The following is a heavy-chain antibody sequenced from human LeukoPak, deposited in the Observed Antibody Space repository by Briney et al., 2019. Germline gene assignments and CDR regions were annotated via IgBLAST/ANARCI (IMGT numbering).Heavy chain of an antibody. CDR3: AKSSGYSGSYSADY. CDR1: GFTFSSYW. D-gene: IGHD1-26*01. Sequence: GGSLRLSCAASGFTFSSYWMHWVRQAPGKGLVWVSRINSDGSSTSYADSVRGRVTISRDNAKNTLYLQMNSLRAEDTAVYYCAKSSGYSGSYSADYWGQGTLVTVSS. V-gene: IGHV3-74*01. CDR2: INSDGSST. J-gene: IGHJ4*02.